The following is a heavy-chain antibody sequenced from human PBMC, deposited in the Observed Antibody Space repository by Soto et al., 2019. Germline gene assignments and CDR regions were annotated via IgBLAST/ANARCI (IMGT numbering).Heavy chain of an antibody. CDR3: TRDPLTIFGVVITRMDV. J-gene: IGHJ6*02. Sequence: GGSLRLSCTASGFTFGDYAMSWFRQAPGKWLEWVGFIRSKAYGGTTEYAASVKGRFTISRDDSKSIAYLQMNSLKTEDTAVYYCTRDPLTIFGVVITRMDVWGQGXTVTVYS. CDR1: GFTFGDYA. D-gene: IGHD3-3*01. V-gene: IGHV3-49*03. CDR2: IRSKAYGGTT.